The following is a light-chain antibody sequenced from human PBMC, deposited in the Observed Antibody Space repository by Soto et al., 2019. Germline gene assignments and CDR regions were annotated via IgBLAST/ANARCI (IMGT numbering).Light chain of an antibody. Sequence: IVVTQSPTTLSLSPGERATLSCRASQSVASYLAWYQQRPGQAPRLLFSDASNRATGIPARFSGSGSGTDFTLTISRLEPEDFAVYYCQQRSNWPTSGQGTRLEIK. V-gene: IGKV3-11*01. CDR1: QSVASY. CDR2: DAS. J-gene: IGKJ5*01. CDR3: QQRSNWPT.